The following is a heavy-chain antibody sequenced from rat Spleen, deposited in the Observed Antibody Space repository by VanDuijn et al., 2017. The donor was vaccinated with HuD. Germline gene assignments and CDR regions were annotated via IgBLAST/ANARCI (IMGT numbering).Heavy chain of an antibody. D-gene: IGHD2-1*01. CDR2: ISSGGGGT. Sequence: EVQLVESGGGLVQPGRSLKLSCVVSGHTFSNYWMSWIRQAPKKGLEWVATISSGGGGTYYSDSVKGRFTLSRENAKDTLYLQMDSLKSEDTATYYCATSTYDWFVYWGQGTLVTVSS. CDR3: ATSTYDWFVY. CDR1: GHTFSNYW. V-gene: IGHV5S13*01. J-gene: IGHJ3*01.